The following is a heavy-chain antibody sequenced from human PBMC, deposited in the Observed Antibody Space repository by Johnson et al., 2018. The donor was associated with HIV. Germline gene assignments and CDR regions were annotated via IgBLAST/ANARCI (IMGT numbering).Heavy chain of an antibody. CDR3: AREGGRDAFDI. Sequence: QVQLVESVGGVVQPGRSLRLSCAASGFTFSSYAMHWVRQAPGKGLEWVAVISYAGSNQYYADSVKGRFTIARDNSKNTLYLQMNILRAEATAVYYCAREGGRDAFDIWGQGTMVTVSS. CDR1: GFTFSSYA. V-gene: IGHV3-30*04. CDR2: ISYAGSNQ. D-gene: IGHD2-15*01. J-gene: IGHJ3*02.